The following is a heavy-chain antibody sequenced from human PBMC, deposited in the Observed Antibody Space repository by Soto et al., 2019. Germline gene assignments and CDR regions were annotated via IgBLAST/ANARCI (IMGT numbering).Heavy chain of an antibody. D-gene: IGHD1-26*01. V-gene: IGHV4-4*02. J-gene: IGHJ4*02. CDR1: GGSIRSNNW. Sequence: QVQLQESGPGLVKPSGTLSLTCAVSGGSIRSNNWWSWVRQPPGKGLEWIGEIFQSGSTNYNPSLKSXVTISVDKSKNQFSLKLSSVTAADTAVYYCARVYSGSYSDSWGQGTLVTVSS. CDR3: ARVYSGSYSDS. CDR2: IFQSGST.